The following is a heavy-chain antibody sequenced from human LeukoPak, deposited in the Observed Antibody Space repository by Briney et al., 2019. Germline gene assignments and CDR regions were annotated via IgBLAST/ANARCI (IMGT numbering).Heavy chain of an antibody. CDR2: INHSGST. J-gene: IGHJ6*03. CDR1: GGSFSGYY. V-gene: IGHV4-34*01. CDR3: ARSTTRGYSYGYYYYYMDV. D-gene: IGHD5-18*01. Sequence: SETLSLTCAVYGGSFSGYYWSWIRQPPGKGLEWIGEINHSGSTNYNPSLKSRVTISVDTSKNQFSLKLSSVTAADTAVYYCARSTTRGYSYGYYYYYMDVWGKGTTVTVSS.